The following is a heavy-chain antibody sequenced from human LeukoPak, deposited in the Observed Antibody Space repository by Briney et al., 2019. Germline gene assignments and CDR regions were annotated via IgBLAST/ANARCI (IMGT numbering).Heavy chain of an antibody. D-gene: IGHD6-6*01. CDR1: GFTFSGSA. Sequence: GGSLRLPCAASGFTFSGSAMHWVRQASGKGLEWVGRIRSKANSYATAYAASVKGRFTISRDDSKNTAYLQMNSLKTEDTAVYYCTRHVEYSSSRLDWFDPWGQGTLVTVSS. V-gene: IGHV3-73*01. CDR3: TRHVEYSSSRLDWFDP. J-gene: IGHJ5*02. CDR2: IRSKANSYAT.